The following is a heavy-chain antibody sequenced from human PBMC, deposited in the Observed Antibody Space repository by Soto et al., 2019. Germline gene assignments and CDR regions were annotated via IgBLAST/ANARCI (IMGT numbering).Heavy chain of an antibody. D-gene: IGHD1-7*01. CDR2: IGGSRRTT. J-gene: IGHJ4*02. CDR1: GLTFSNFA. CDR3: AKFKGFNWDYVFDY. Sequence: PGGSLRLPCDVSGLTFSNFALSRVRQVPGEGLESAAAIGGSRRTTIYADAVKGRFSISKDFAKNIFHLQMNSVRVEDTDVYYCAKFKGFNWDYVFDYWGQGVRVPVST. V-gene: IGHV3-23*01.